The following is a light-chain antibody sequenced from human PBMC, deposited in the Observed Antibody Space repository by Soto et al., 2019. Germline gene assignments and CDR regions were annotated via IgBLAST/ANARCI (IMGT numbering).Light chain of an antibody. CDR1: GSYVGGYNY. CDR2: DVS. J-gene: IGLJ1*01. V-gene: IGLV2-11*01. Sequence: QSVLTQPRSVSGSPGQSVTISCTGTGSYVGGYNYVSWYQQHPGKAPKVMIYDVSKRPSGVPDRFSGSKSGNTASLTISGLQAEDEADYYCCSYAGSYTYVFGTGTKVTVL. CDR3: CSYAGSYTYV.